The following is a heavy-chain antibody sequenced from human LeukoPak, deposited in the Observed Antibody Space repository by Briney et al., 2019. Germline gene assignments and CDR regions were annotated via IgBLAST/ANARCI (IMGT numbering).Heavy chain of an antibody. CDR2: IPYDGSNK. CDR3: AKPLPGVGATLWSFDY. V-gene: IGHV3-30*18. J-gene: IGHJ4*02. CDR1: GFSFSSYG. Sequence: PGRSLRLSCAASGFSFSSYGMHWVRLAPGKGLEWVAVIPYDGSNKYYADSVKGRFTISRDNSKNTLYLQINSLRAEDTAVYYCAKPLPGVGATLWSFDYWGQGTLVTVSS. D-gene: IGHD1-26*01.